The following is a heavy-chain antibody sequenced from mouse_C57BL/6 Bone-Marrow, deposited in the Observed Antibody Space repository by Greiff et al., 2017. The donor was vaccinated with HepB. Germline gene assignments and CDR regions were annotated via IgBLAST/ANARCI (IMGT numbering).Heavy chain of an antibody. V-gene: IGHV5-17*02. Sequence: DVMLVDSGGGLVQPGGSRKLSCAASGFSFSSFGIHWVRQAPEKGLEWVAYISSGSSAIYYADTVKGRFTVSRDNPRNTLFLQMTSLRSEDTATYYCARQDPFYYAMDYWGQGTSVTVSS. CDR2: ISSGSSAI. CDR3: ARQDPFYYAMDY. J-gene: IGHJ4*01. CDR1: GFSFSSFG.